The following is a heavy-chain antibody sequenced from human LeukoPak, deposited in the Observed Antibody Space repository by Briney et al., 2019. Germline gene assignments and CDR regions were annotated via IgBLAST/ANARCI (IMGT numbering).Heavy chain of an antibody. CDR1: GFTFSSYW. V-gene: IGHV3-74*01. CDR3: AREYGSGSYLIFDY. J-gene: IGHJ4*02. Sequence: GGSLRLSCAASGFTFSSYWMHWVRQAPGKGLVWVSRINSDGSGTSYADSVKGRFTISRDNAKNTLYLQMNSLRAEDTAVYYCAREYGSGSYLIFDYWGQGTLVTVSS. D-gene: IGHD3-10*01. CDR2: INSDGSGT.